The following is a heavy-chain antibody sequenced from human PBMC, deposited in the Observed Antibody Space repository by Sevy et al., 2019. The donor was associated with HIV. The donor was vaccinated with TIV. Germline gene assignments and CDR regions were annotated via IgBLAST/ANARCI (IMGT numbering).Heavy chain of an antibody. CDR1: GFTFSSYW. Sequence: GGSLRLSCAASGFTFSSYWRTWVRQAPGKGLEWVANIKKDGSAKYYVDSVKGRVTISRDNAKNSLYLQMNSLRVEDTAIYYCARDRTMTDFDYWGQGTLVTVSS. V-gene: IGHV3-7*01. CDR3: ARDRTMTDFDY. D-gene: IGHD3-22*01. CDR2: IKKDGSAK. J-gene: IGHJ4*02.